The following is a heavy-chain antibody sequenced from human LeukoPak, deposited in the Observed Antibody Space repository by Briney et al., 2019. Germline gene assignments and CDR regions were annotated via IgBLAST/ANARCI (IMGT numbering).Heavy chain of an antibody. Sequence: GGSLRLSCAASGFTFSSYSMNWVRQAPGKGLEWVSYISSSSSTIYYADSVKGRFTISRDNAKNSLYLQMNSLRAEDTAVYYCARDSATVVTYHDAFDIWGQGTMVTVSS. CDR1: GFTFSSYS. V-gene: IGHV3-48*01. D-gene: IGHD4-23*01. CDR3: ARDSATVVTYHDAFDI. J-gene: IGHJ3*02. CDR2: ISSSSSTI.